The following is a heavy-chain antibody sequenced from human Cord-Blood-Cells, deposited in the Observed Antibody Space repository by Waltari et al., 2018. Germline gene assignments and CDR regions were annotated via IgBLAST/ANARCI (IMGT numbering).Heavy chain of an antibody. D-gene: IGHD2-2*01. Sequence: QLQLQESGPGLVKPSETLSLPCTVSGGSISSRSYYWGWIRQPPGKGLEWIGSIYYNGSTYYNPSLKSRVTISVDTSKNQFSLKLSSVTAADTAVYYCARQGPSCYDYWGQGTLVTVSS. CDR2: IYYNGST. CDR1: GGSISSRSYY. CDR3: ARQGPSCYDY. J-gene: IGHJ4*02. V-gene: IGHV4-39*01.